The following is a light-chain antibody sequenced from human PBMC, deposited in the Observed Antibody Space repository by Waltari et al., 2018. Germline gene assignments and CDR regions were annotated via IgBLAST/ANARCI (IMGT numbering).Light chain of an antibody. CDR3: QTGGHGTWV. V-gene: IGLV4-69*01. J-gene: IGLJ3*02. CDR1: SGHSTNV. CDR2: VNSDGSH. Sequence: QLVLTQSPSASASLGASVKLTCTLSSGHSTNVIAWLQKRPEKGPRFVMKVNSDGSHSKGDGIPDLFSGSSSGAERYLTISSLQSEDEADYYGQTGGHGTWVFGGGTKLTVL.